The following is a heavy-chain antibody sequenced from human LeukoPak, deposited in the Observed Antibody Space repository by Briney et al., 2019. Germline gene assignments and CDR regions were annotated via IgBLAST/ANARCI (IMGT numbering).Heavy chain of an antibody. CDR3: ANLQQALFIVAKAFDI. D-gene: IGHD3-16*02. CDR1: GFTFSSYG. J-gene: IGHJ3*02. CDR2: ISGSGGST. V-gene: IGHV3-23*01. Sequence: GGSLRLSCAASGFTFSSYGMSWVRQAPGKGLEWVSAISGSGGSTYYADSVKGRFTISGDNAKNTQSLQMNSLRAEDTAVYYCANLQQALFIVAKAFDIWGQGTMVTVSS.